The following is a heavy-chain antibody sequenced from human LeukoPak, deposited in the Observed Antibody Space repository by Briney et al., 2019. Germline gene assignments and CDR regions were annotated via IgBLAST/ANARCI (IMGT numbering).Heavy chain of an antibody. D-gene: IGHD4-17*01. CDR1: GFTFSSYE. CDR3: ARESNTVTTFSQSRQ. Sequence: PGGSLRLSCAGSGFTFSSYEMNWVRQAPGKGLEWVSYISSSGSTIYYADSVKGRFTISRDNAKNSLYLQMNSLRAEDTAVYYCARESNTVTTFSQSRQRGQGTLVTVSS. CDR2: ISSSGSTI. J-gene: IGHJ4*02. V-gene: IGHV3-48*03.